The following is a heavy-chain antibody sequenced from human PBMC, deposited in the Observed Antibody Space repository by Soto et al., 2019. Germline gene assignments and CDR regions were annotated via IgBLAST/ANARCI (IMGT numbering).Heavy chain of an antibody. CDR2: TYYRSKWYN. D-gene: IGHD3-10*01. CDR3: ASSDVNFVYAFGEPSFYYGMDV. J-gene: IGHJ6*02. V-gene: IGHV6-1*01. Sequence: SQTLSLTCAISGDSVSSNSAAWNWIRQSPSRGLEWLGRTYYRSKWYNDYAVSVKSRITINPDTSKNQFSLQLNSVTPEDTAVYYCASSDVNFVYAFGEPSFYYGMDVWGQGTTVTVSS. CDR1: GDSVSSNSAA.